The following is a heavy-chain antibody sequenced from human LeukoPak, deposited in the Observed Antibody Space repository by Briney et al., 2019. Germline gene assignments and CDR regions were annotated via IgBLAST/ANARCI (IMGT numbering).Heavy chain of an antibody. CDR2: IWFDESNK. J-gene: IGHJ4*02. CDR1: GFTFSSYG. D-gene: IGHD3-10*01. Sequence: GGSLRLSCAASGFTFSSYGMHRVRQAPGRGLEWVAVIWFDESNKYYADSVKGRFTISRDNSKNTLYLQMNSLRAEDTAVYYCARTIMIRGGNDYWGQGTLVTVSS. V-gene: IGHV3-33*01. CDR3: ARTIMIRGGNDY.